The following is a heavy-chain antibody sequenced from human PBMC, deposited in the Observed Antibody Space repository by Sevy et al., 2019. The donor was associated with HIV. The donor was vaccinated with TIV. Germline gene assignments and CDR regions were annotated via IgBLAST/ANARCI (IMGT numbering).Heavy chain of an antibody. Sequence: ASVKVSCKASGGTFSSYAISWVRQAPGQGLEWMGRIIPIFGTANYAQKFQGRVTITADESTSTAYMELSSLRSEDTAVYYWARDRHQHPYYYDSSGYYHPGYYYYYMDVWGKGTTVTVSS. J-gene: IGHJ6*03. D-gene: IGHD3-22*01. CDR1: GGTFSSYA. CDR2: IIPIFGTA. V-gene: IGHV1-69*13. CDR3: ARDRHQHPYYYDSSGYYHPGYYYYYMDV.